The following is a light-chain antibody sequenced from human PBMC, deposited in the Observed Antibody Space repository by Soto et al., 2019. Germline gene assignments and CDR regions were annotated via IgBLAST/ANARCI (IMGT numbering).Light chain of an antibody. Sequence: QSVLTQPASVSGSPGQSITISCIGTNTDVGGYARVSWYQHHPGKAPKMLIFEVYNRPSGISDRFSGSKSGDTASLTISGLQAEEEADYYCISYMPSTTTHGVFGGGTKLTVL. CDR1: NTDVGGYAR. CDR2: EVY. V-gene: IGLV2-14*01. CDR3: ISYMPSTTTHGV. J-gene: IGLJ3*02.